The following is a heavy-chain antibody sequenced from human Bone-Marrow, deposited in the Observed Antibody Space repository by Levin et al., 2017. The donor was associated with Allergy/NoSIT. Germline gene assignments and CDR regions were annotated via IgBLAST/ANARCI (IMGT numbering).Heavy chain of an antibody. CDR1: GFNFSSYW. J-gene: IGHJ2*01. V-gene: IGHV3-74*01. CDR3: ARDRVTTNCYFDL. D-gene: IGHD4-17*01. CDR2: INRDGSST. Sequence: GESLKISCSASGFNFSSYWMHWVRQAPGKGLVWVSRINRDGSSTSYADSVKGRFTISRDNAKNTLYLQMNSLRAEDTSVYYCARDRVTTNCYFDLWSRGTLVTVSS.